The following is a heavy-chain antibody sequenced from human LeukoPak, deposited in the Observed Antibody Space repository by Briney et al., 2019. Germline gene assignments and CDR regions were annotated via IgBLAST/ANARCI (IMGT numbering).Heavy chain of an antibody. CDR3: ARENSGSYREFDY. J-gene: IGHJ4*02. CDR2: IYTSGST. V-gene: IGHV4-4*07. CDR1: GGSISSYY. D-gene: IGHD1-26*01. Sequence: PSETLSLACTVSGGSISSYYWSWIRQPAGKGLEWIGRIYTSGSTNYNASLKSRVSMSVDTSKNQFSLKLSSVTAADTAVFYCARENSGSYREFDYWGQGTLVTVSS.